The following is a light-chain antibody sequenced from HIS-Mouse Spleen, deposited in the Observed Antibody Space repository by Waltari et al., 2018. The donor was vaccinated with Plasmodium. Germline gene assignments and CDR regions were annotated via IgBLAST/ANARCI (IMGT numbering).Light chain of an antibody. CDR1: PSVSSK. J-gene: IGKJ3*01. Sequence: EIVMTQSPATLSVSPGERATLSCRASPSVSSKLAWYQQKPGKAPRLLIYGESTRSTGIPARFSGSGSWTEFTLTISSLQSEDCAVYYCQQYNNWSFTFGPGTKVDIK. CDR2: GES. CDR3: QQYNNWSFT. V-gene: IGKV3-15*01.